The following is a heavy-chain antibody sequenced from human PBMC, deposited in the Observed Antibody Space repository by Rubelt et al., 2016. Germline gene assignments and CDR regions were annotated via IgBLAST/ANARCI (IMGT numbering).Heavy chain of an antibody. V-gene: IGHV4-39*01. CDR2: IYYSGST. Sequence: QLQLQESGPGLVKPSETLSLTCTVSGGSISSSSYYWGWIRQPPGKGLEWIGSIYYSGSTYYNPSLKCRGTISVDTSKNHVSLKLSSVTAADTAVYYCARQPYCSSTSCYTPIDYWGQGTLVTVSS. D-gene: IGHD2-2*02. CDR1: GGSISSSSYY. J-gene: IGHJ4*02. CDR3: ARQPYCSSTSCYTPIDY.